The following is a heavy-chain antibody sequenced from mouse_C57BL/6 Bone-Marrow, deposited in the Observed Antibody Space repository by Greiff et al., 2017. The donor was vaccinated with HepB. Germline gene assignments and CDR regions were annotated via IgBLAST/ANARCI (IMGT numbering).Heavy chain of an antibody. CDR3: ARGGPTIVTTWYFDV. J-gene: IGHJ4*01. CDR1: GFTFSSYA. D-gene: IGHD2-5*01. Sequence: VQLKESGGGLVKPGGSLKLSCAASGFTFSSYAMSWVRQTPEKRLEWVATISDGGSYTYYPDNVKGRFTISRDNAKNNLYLQMSHLKSEDTAMYYCARGGPTIVTTWYFDVWGQGTSVTVSS. CDR2: ISDGGSYT. V-gene: IGHV5-4*01.